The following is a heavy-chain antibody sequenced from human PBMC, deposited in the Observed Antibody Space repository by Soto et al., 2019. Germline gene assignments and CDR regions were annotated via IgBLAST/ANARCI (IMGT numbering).Heavy chain of an antibody. CDR1: GFTLRASW. D-gene: IGHD3-16*01. Sequence: WGSLRLSCVASGFTLRASWMTWVRQAPGQGLEWVANIRQDGSERYYVASVEGRFTISRDNAQNSLFLQMNSLRADDTAVYYCATWGGPRDFWGQGMLVTVSS. J-gene: IGHJ4*02. CDR2: IRQDGSER. CDR3: ATWGGPRDF. V-gene: IGHV3-7*01.